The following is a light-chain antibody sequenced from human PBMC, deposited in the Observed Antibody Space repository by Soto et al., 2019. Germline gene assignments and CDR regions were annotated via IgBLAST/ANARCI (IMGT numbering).Light chain of an antibody. CDR3: SAYTSSNTVV. CDR2: EVT. Sequence: QSVLTQPASVSGSPGQSITISCTGTSSDFGAYKSVSWYQQHPGEAPKLMIYEVTNRPSGVSNRFSGSKSANTASLAISGLQAEDEADYYCSAYTSSNTVVFGGGTKVTVL. J-gene: IGLJ2*01. V-gene: IGLV2-14*01. CDR1: SSDFGAYKS.